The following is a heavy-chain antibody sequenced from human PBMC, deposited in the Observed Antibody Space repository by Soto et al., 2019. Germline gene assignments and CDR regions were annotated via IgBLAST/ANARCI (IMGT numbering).Heavy chain of an antibody. Sequence: PSETLSLTCAVYGGSFSGYYWSWIRQPPGKGLEWIGEINHSGSTNYNPSLKSRVTISVDTSKNQFSLKLSSVTAADTAVYYCARVPRLAYCGGDCYSKYYFDYWGQGTLVTVSS. D-gene: IGHD2-21*02. J-gene: IGHJ4*02. CDR2: INHSGST. CDR1: GGSFSGYY. CDR3: ARVPRLAYCGGDCYSKYYFDY. V-gene: IGHV4-34*01.